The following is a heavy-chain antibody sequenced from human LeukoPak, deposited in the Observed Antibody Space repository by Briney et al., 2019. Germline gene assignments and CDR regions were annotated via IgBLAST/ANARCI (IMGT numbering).Heavy chain of an antibody. D-gene: IGHD6-13*01. J-gene: IGHJ4*02. CDR3: ARSQSSSLIDY. V-gene: IGHV3-33*01. CDR1: GVTFSSYG. CDR2: IWYDGSSK. Sequence: GGSLRLSCAASGVTFSSYGMHWVRQAPGKGLEWVAVIWYDGSSKDYADSVKGRFTLSRDNSKNTLYLQMNSLTVEDTAVYYCARSQSSSLIDYWGQGTLVTVSS.